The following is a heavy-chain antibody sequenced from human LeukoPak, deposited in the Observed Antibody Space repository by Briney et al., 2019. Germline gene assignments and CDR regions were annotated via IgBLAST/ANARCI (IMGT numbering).Heavy chain of an antibody. CDR1: GYTFTGYG. Sequence: ASVKVSCKASGYTFTGYGISWVRQAPGQGLEWMGWISAYNGNTNYAQKLQGRVTMTTDTSTSTAYMELSSLRSEDTAVYYCARDQDTNNWFDPWGQGTLVTVSS. J-gene: IGHJ5*02. CDR3: ARDQDTNNWFDP. D-gene: IGHD2-8*01. V-gene: IGHV1-18*01. CDR2: ISAYNGNT.